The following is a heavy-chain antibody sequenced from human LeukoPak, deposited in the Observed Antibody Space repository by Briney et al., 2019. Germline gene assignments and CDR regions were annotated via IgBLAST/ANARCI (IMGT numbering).Heavy chain of an antibody. CDR1: GGSISRDY. CDR2: IYYTGST. V-gene: IGHV4-59*08. Sequence: SETLSLTCTVSGGSISRDYWSWIRQPPGKGLEWIGCIYYTGSTNYNPSLKSRVTISVDTSKNQFSLKLSSVTAADTAVYYCARRKDYVWGSYRSDPGAFDIWGQGTMVTVSS. J-gene: IGHJ3*02. D-gene: IGHD3-16*02. CDR3: ARRKDYVWGSYRSDPGAFDI.